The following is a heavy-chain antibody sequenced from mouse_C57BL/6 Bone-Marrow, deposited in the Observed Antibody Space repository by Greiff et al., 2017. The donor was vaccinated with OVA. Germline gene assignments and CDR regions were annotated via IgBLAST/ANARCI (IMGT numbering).Heavy chain of an antibody. Sequence: EVQRVESGGGLVQPGGSLKLSCAASGFTFSDYYMYWVRQTPEKRLEWVAYISNGGGSTYYPDTVKGRFTISRDNAKNTLYLQMSRLKSEDTAMYYCARQNYGSSFDYWGQGTTLTVSS. J-gene: IGHJ2*01. CDR2: ISNGGGST. CDR3: ARQNYGSSFDY. D-gene: IGHD1-1*01. V-gene: IGHV5-12*01. CDR1: GFTFSDYY.